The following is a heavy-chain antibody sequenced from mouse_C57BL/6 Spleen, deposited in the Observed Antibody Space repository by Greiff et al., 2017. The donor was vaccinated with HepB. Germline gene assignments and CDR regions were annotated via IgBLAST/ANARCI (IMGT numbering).Heavy chain of an antibody. V-gene: IGHV1-4*01. CDR1: GYTFTSYT. J-gene: IGHJ4*01. CDR3: SFYYDYLRDAMDY. CDR2: INPSSGYT. D-gene: IGHD2-4*01. Sequence: QVQLQQPGAELARPGASVKMSCKASGYTFTSYTMHWVKQRPGQGLEWIGYINPSSGYTKYNQKFKDKATLTADKSSSTAYMQLSSLTSEDSAVYYCSFYYDYLRDAMDYWGQGTSVTVSS.